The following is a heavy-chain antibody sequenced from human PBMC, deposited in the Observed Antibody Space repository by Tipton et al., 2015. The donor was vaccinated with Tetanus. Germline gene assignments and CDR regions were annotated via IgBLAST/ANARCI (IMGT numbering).Heavy chain of an antibody. Sequence: LRLSCTVSGGSVSSGSYYWSWIRQPAGKGLEWIGRIYSSGSTHYNPSLKSRVTMSLDTSKNQFSLKLNSVTAADTAVYYCARGVWFGPGPRYYFDPWGQGTLVTVSS. CDR3: ARGVWFGPGPRYYFDP. CDR2: IYSSGST. J-gene: IGHJ5*02. D-gene: IGHD3-10*01. V-gene: IGHV4-61*02. CDR1: GGSVSSGSYY.